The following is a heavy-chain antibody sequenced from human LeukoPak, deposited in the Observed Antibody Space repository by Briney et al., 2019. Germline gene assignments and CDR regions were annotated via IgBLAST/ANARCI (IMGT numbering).Heavy chain of an antibody. CDR1: GYKFTVDY. D-gene: IGHD3-16*01. CDR3: ARGAVRFGDY. Sequence: GASVKVSCKSSGYKFTVDYIHWVRQAPGQGLEWMGWIYSHNGGTHYAQKFQGGVTMTRDTSTSTAYMELSGLRLDDTAVYYCARGAVRFGDYWGQGTLVTVSA. CDR2: IYSHNGGT. V-gene: IGHV1-2*02. J-gene: IGHJ4*02.